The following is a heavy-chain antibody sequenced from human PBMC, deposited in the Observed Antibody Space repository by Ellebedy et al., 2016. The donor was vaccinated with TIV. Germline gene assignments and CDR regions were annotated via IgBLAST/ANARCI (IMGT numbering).Heavy chain of an antibody. J-gene: IGHJ6*02. V-gene: IGHV3-74*01. CDR2: INSDGSST. CDR1: GFTFSSYW. CDR3: ARDGIFYSMDV. Sequence: GESLKISCAASGFTFSSYWMHWVRQAPGKGLGWVSRINSDGSSTSYADSVKGRFTISRDNAKNTLYLQMNSLRAEDTAVYYCARDGIFYSMDVWGQGTTVTVSS.